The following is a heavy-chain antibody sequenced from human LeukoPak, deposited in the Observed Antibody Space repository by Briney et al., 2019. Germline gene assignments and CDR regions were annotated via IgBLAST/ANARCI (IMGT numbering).Heavy chain of an antibody. CDR1: GDSITGYY. Sequence: SETLSLTCTVSGDSITGYYWGWIRQPPGKGLEWIGNIYYTGNTYYNASLKSRVTISIDTSKDYFSLRLSSVTAADTALYYCARTGGSFYFYYYMDVWGKGTTVTVSS. V-gene: IGHV4-39*07. D-gene: IGHD1-26*01. J-gene: IGHJ6*03. CDR2: IYYTGNT. CDR3: ARTGGSFYFYYYMDV.